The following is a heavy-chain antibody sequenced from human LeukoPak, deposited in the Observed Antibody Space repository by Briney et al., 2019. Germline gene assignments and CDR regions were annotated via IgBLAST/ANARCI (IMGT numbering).Heavy chain of an antibody. Sequence: ASVKVSCKASGGTFSSYAISWVRQAPGQGLEWMGGIIPIFGTANYAQKFQGRVTITADKSTSTAYMELSSLRSEDTAVYYCARDRGSGSYYDDAFDIWGQGTMVTVSS. D-gene: IGHD3-10*01. J-gene: IGHJ3*02. CDR1: GGTFSSYA. CDR3: ARDRGSGSYYDDAFDI. CDR2: IIPIFGTA. V-gene: IGHV1-69*06.